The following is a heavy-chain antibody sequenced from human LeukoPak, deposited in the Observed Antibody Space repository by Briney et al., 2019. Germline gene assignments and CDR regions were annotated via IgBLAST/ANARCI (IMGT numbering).Heavy chain of an antibody. Sequence: SVKVSCKACGGTFTNYAFNWVRQAPGRGLEWMGRIIHIFDSAHYAQRFQGRSTITTDESSTTAYMTLRSLTSDDTAVYYCASQDASIYSESSTSPTYSDWGQGTLVTVSS. D-gene: IGHD3-22*01. J-gene: IGHJ4*02. CDR3: ASQDASIYSESSTSPTYSD. CDR2: IIHIFDSA. CDR1: GGTFTNYA. V-gene: IGHV1-69*05.